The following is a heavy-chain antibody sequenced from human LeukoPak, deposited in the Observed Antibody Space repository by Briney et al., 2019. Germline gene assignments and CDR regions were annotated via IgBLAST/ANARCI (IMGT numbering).Heavy chain of an antibody. V-gene: IGHV3-23*01. D-gene: IGHD1-26*01. CDR3: AKDSQWAHSHFDY. Sequence: GGSLRLSCAASGLTFSSYAMSWVRQAPGKGLEWVSAISGSGGSTYYVDSVKGRFTISRDNSKNTLYLQMNSLRAEDTAVYYCAKDSQWAHSHFDYWGQGTLVTVSS. CDR1: GLTFSSYA. J-gene: IGHJ4*02. CDR2: ISGSGGST.